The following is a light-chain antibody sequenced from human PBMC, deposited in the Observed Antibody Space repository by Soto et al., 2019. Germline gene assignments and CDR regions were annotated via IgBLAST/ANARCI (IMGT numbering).Light chain of an antibody. J-gene: IGKJ1*01. CDR3: QQRSNWPWT. V-gene: IGKV1-39*01. Sequence: DIQMTQSPSSLSASVGDRVTITCRASQSITTYLNWYRQKPGKAPKLLIYAASSLQSGVPSRFSGSGSETDFTLTISSLEPEDFAVYYCQQRSNWPWTLGQGTKVDIK. CDR1: QSITTY. CDR2: AAS.